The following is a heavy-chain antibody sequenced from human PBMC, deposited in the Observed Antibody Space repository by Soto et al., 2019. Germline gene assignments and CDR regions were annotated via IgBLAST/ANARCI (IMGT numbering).Heavy chain of an antibody. CDR1: GFTFSSYG. CDR2: IWYDGSNK. Sequence: PGGSLRLSCAASGFTFSSYGMHWVRQAPGKGLEWVAVIWYDGSNKYYADSVKGRFTISRDNSKNTLYLQMNSLRAEDTAVYYCARDRGYSGYDLSYWGQGTLVTVSS. V-gene: IGHV3-33*01. J-gene: IGHJ4*02. CDR3: ARDRGYSGYDLSY. D-gene: IGHD5-12*01.